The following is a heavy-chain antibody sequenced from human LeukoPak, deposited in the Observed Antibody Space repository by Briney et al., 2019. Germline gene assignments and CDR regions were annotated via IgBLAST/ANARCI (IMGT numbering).Heavy chain of an antibody. CDR3: ARDLALRLVSLSVGD. Sequence: PGGSLRLSCAASGFTFSSYEMNWVRQAPGKGLEWVSYISSSGSTIYYADSVKGRFTISRDNAKNSLYLQMNSLRAEDTAVYYCARDLALRLVSLSVGDWGQGTLVTVSS. CDR1: GFTFSSYE. V-gene: IGHV3-48*03. D-gene: IGHD3-16*01. CDR2: ISSSGSTI. J-gene: IGHJ4*02.